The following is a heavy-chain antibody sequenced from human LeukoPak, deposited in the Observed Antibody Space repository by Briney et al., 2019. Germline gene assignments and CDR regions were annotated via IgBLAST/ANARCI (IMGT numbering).Heavy chain of an antibody. V-gene: IGHV3-7*01. Sequence: GGSLRLSCAASGFTFSTYWMSWVRQAPGKGLEWVADIKKDGSEKNEVDSAKGRFTISRDNAKNSLYLEMNSLRAEDTAVYYCARGPPYGARCDYLDYWGQGALVTVSS. CDR1: GFTFSTYW. CDR3: ARGPPYGARCDYLDY. D-gene: IGHD4/OR15-4a*01. CDR2: IKKDGSEK. J-gene: IGHJ4*02.